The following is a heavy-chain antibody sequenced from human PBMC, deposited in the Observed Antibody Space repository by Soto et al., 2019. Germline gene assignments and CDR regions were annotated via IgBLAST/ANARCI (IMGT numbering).Heavy chain of an antibody. CDR3: ASRILWFGESYYYYGMDV. CDR2: IIPIFGTA. Sequence: RASVKVSCKASGYTFTSYGISWVRQAPGQGLEWMGGIIPIFGTANYAQKFQGRVTITADESTSTAYMELSSLRSEDTAVYYCASRILWFGESYYYYGMDVWGQGTTVTVSS. V-gene: IGHV1-69*13. J-gene: IGHJ6*02. CDR1: GYTFTSYG. D-gene: IGHD3-10*01.